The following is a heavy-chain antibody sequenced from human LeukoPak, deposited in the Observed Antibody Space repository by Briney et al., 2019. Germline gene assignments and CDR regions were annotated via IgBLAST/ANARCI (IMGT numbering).Heavy chain of an antibody. J-gene: IGHJ3*02. CDR3: ARRNDFGI. Sequence: PSETLSPTCTVSGGSISGDHWNWIRQPPGKGLEWIGYIYYSGNTNYNPSLKSRVTISVDTSKNQFSLKLNSVTAADTAVYYCARRNDFGIWGQGTMVTVSS. CDR2: IYYSGNT. CDR1: GGSISGDH. V-gene: IGHV4-59*08.